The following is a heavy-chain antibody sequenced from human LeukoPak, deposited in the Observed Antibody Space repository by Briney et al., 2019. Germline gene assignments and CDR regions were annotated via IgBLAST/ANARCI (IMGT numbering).Heavy chain of an antibody. CDR3: ARVRFLEWLRPFDP. V-gene: IGHV4-34*01. CDR2: INHSGST. Sequence: ETLSLTCAVYGGSFSGYYWSWIRQPPGKGLEWIGEINHSGSTNYNPSLKSRVTISVDTSKNQFSLKLSSVTAADTAVYYCARVRFLEWLRPFDPWGQGTLVTVSS. CDR1: GGSFSGYY. D-gene: IGHD3-3*01. J-gene: IGHJ5*02.